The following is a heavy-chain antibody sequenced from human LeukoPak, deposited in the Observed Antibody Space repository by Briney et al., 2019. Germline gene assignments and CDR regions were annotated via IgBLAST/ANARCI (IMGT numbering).Heavy chain of an antibody. CDR2: ISGSGDST. V-gene: IGHV3-23*01. D-gene: IGHD3-22*01. CDR1: GFTFSNYA. CDR3: ASLITMIVVGDAFDI. J-gene: IGHJ3*02. Sequence: GGSLRLSCAASGFTFSNYAMSWVRQAPGKGLEWVSAISGSGDSTYSADSVKGRFTISRDNFKNTLYLQMNSLRAEDTAVYYCASLITMIVVGDAFDIWGQGTLVTVSS.